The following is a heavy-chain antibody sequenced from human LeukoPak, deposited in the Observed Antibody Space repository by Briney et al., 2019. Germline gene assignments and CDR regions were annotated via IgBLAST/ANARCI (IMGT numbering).Heavy chain of an antibody. J-gene: IGHJ5*02. D-gene: IGHD3-3*01. V-gene: IGHV3-53*01. CDR3: ARAGYDFWSGYPNWFDP. CDR2: IYSGGST. CDR1: GLTVSSNY. Sequence: GGSLRLSCAASGLTVSSNYMSWVRQAPGKGLEWVSVIYSGGSTYYADSVKGRFTISRDNAKNTLYLQMNSLRAEDTAVYYCARAGYDFWSGYPNWFDPWGQGTLVTVSS.